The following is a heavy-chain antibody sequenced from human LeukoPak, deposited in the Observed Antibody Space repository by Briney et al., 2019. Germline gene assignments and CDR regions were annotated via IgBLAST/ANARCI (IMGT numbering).Heavy chain of an antibody. J-gene: IGHJ5*02. V-gene: IGHV1-18*01. CDR2: ISAYNGNT. CDR1: GYTFTSYA. Sequence: ASVKVSCKASGYTFTSYAISWVRQAPGQGLEWMGWISAYNGNTNYAQKLQGRVTMTTDTSTSTIYMEVRSLRSDDTAVYYCAREPAYCGGDCYSDLWGQGTLVTVSS. D-gene: IGHD2-21*02. CDR3: AREPAYCGGDCYSDL.